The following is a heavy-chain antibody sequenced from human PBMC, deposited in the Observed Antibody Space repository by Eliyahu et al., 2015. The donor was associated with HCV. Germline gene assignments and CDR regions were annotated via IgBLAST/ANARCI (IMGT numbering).Heavy chain of an antibody. D-gene: IGHD3-22*01. Sequence: QVQLVESGGGVVQPGRSLRLXXAASGFXFXSXAXHWVRQAPGKGLXWVAVISYDGSNKYYADSVKGRFTISRDNSKNTLYLQVSSLRAEDSAMYYCANSFDSSGYYVYWGQGTLVTVSS. CDR2: ISYDGSNK. CDR1: GFXFXSXA. J-gene: IGHJ4*02. CDR3: ANSFDSSGYYVY. V-gene: IGHV3-30-3*01.